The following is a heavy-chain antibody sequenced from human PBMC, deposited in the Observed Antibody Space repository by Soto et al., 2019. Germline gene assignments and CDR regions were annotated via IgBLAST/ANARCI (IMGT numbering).Heavy chain of an antibody. CDR3: AREMVRGVGSDY. V-gene: IGHV1-18*01. CDR1: GYTFTSYG. D-gene: IGHD3-10*01. Sequence: ASVKVSCKASGYTFTSYGISWVRQAPGQGLEWMGWISTYNGNTKYAQKLQGRVTMTTDTSASTAYMELRSLRSDDTAVFYCAREMVRGVGSDYWGQGTLVTVSS. CDR2: ISTYNGNT. J-gene: IGHJ4*02.